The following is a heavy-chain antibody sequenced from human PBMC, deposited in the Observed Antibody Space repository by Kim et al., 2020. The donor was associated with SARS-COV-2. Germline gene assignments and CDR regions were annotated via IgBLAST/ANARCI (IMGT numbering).Heavy chain of an antibody. J-gene: IGHJ4*02. CDR1: GFSLSTSGVG. V-gene: IGHV2-5*02. Sequence: SGPTLVNPTQTLTLTCTFSGFSLSTSGVGVGWIRQPPXKALEWLALIYWDDDKRYNPSLXSRLTLTKDTSQNQVVLTMPNMDPVDTATYYCAHSQGPPFGXLLWXGELLPYDYWGQGTLVTVSS. CDR2: IYWDDDK. D-gene: IGHD3-10*01. CDR3: AHSQGPPFGXLLWXGELLPYDY.